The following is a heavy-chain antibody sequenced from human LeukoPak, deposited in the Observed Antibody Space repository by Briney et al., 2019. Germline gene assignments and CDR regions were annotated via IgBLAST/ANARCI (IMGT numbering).Heavy chain of an antibody. J-gene: IGHJ4*02. CDR2: ISTSGST. CDR3: ARDWSSWSFDY. V-gene: IGHV4-4*07. D-gene: IGHD6-13*01. Sequence: SETLSLTCTVSSGPISSSYWSWIRQPAGKGLEWIGHISTSGSTNSNPSLKSRVTMSVDTSKKQFSLKLYSVTAADTAVYYCARDWSSWSFDYWGQGTLVTVSS. CDR1: SGPISSSY.